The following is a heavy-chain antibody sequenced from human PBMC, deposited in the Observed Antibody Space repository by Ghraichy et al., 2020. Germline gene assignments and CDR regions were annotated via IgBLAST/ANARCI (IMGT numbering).Heavy chain of an antibody. Sequence: SETLSLTCAVYGGSFSGYYWSWIRQPPGKGLEWIGEINHSGSTNYNPSLKSRVTISVDTSKNQFSLKLSSVTAADTAVYYCARSRRATGILPYYYGMDVWGQGTTVTVSS. D-gene: IGHD1-1*01. CDR3: ARSRRATGILPYYYGMDV. CDR2: INHSGST. J-gene: IGHJ6*02. CDR1: GGSFSGYY. V-gene: IGHV4-34*01.